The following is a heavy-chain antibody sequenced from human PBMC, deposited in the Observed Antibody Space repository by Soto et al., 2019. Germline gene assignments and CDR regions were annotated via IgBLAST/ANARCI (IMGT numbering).Heavy chain of an antibody. CDR3: ARLGAYHQSLDL. V-gene: IGHV4-34*01. CDR1: GGSFSGYY. D-gene: IGHD2-21*01. Sequence: SETLSLTCAVYGGSFSGYYWSWIRQPPGKGLEWIGEINHSGSTNYNPPLKSRVTISLETSKSQMSLRLTSVTAADTAVYYCARLGAYHQSLDLWGPGILVTLSS. J-gene: IGHJ5*02. CDR2: INHSGST.